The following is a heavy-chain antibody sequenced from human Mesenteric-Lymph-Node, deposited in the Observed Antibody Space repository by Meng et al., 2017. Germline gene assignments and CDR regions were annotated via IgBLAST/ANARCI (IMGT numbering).Heavy chain of an antibody. Sequence: ASVKVSCKASGYTFTSYGISWVRQAPGQGLEWMGWINPNSGVTKYVQIFQGRVTMTRDTSINTAYMELSRLASDDTAVYYCARSIGAIDSWGQGTLVTVSS. J-gene: IGHJ4*02. CDR1: GYTFTSYG. CDR2: INPNSGVT. CDR3: ARSIGAIDS. D-gene: IGHD3-16*01. V-gene: IGHV1-2*02.